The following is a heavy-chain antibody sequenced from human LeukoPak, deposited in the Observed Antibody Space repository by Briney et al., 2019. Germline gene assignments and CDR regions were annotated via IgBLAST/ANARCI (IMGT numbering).Heavy chain of an antibody. CDR1: GYTFTSYA. CDR2: INTNTGNP. J-gene: IGHJ4*02. V-gene: IGHV7-4-1*02. Sequence: ASVKVSCKASGYTFTSYAMNWVRQAPGQGLEWMGWINTNTGNPTYAQGFTGRFVFSLDTSVSTAYLQISSLKAEDTAVYYCARGYYDFWSGYYAHFDYWGQGTLVTVSS. D-gene: IGHD3-3*01. CDR3: ARGYYDFWSGYYAHFDY.